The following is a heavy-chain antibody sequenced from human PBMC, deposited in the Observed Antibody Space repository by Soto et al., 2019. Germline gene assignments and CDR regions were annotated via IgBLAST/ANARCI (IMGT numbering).Heavy chain of an antibody. D-gene: IGHD2-21*01. J-gene: IGHJ5*02. CDR3: ARLIGWLQLLFAS. CDR1: GGTFSSYA. V-gene: IGHV1-69*13. Sequence: SVKLSCKASGGTFSSYAISWVRQAPGQGLEWMGGIIPIFGTANYAQKFQGRVTITADESTSTAYMELSSLRSEDTAVYYCARLIGWLQLLFASCGQGTLVIVSS. CDR2: IIPIFGTA.